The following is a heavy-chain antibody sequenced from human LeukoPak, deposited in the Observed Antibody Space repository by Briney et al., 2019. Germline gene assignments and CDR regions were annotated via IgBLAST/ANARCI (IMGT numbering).Heavy chain of an antibody. D-gene: IGHD1-1*01. CDR3: AKDGTPGLCDY. V-gene: IGHV3-23*01. Sequence: GGSLRLSCAASGFTFSSYAMSWVRQAPGKGPEWVSAISGNDGSTFYAASVKGRFTISRDNSKNTLYLQMNSLRTEDTAVYYCAKDGTPGLCDYWGQGTLVTVSS. J-gene: IGHJ4*02. CDR2: ISGNDGST. CDR1: GFTFSSYA.